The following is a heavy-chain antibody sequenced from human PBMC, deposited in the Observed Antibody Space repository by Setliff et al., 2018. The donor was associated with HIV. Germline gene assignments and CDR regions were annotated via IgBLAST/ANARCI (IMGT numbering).Heavy chain of an antibody. CDR3: ARHAPRNHDLAGVFYPYYMDV. Sequence: ASVKVSCKASGYTFTSYGISWVRQAPGQGLEWMGWISAYNGNTNYAQKFQGRVTMTTDTSTTTAYMELRSLRSDDTAVYYCARHAPRNHDLAGVFYPYYMDVWGKGTTVTVSS. V-gene: IGHV1-18*01. CDR2: ISAYNGNT. D-gene: IGHD1-1*01. CDR1: GYTFTSYG. J-gene: IGHJ6*03.